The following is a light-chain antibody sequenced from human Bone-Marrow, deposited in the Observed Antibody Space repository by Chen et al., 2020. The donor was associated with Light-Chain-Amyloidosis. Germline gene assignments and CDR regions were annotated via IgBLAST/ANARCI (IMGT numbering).Light chain of an antibody. J-gene: IGLJ3*02. CDR1: RRSIATNY. CDR3: QSYQGSSQGV. Sequence: NFMLTQPHSVSESPGKTVIIPCTRSRRSIATNYVQWYQQRPGSAPTTLIYEDDQRPSGVPDRFSGSIDRSSNSASLTISGLKTEDEADYYCQSYQGSSQGVFGGGTKLTFL. CDR2: EDD. V-gene: IGLV6-57*03.